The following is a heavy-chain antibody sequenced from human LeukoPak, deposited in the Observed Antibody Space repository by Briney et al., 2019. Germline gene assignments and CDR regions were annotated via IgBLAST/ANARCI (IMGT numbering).Heavy chain of an antibody. V-gene: IGHV5-51*01. CDR1: GYTFTNYW. Sequence: GESLKISCKGSGYTFTNYWIGWVRQMPGEGLEWMGVINPGDSNSRYSPSFQGQVTMSVDKSIGTAYLRWSSLKASDTAMYYCARGKGYYDILTGYWNWFDPWGQGTPVSVSS. CDR3: ARGKGYYDILTGYWNWFDP. D-gene: IGHD3-9*01. J-gene: IGHJ5*02. CDR2: INPGDSNS.